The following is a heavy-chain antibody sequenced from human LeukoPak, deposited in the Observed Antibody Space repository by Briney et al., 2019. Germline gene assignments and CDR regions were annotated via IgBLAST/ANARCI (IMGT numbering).Heavy chain of an antibody. CDR1: GFTFSRYW. V-gene: IGHV3-74*01. CDR3: ARAACSSTSCYYGSYFDP. J-gene: IGHJ5*02. D-gene: IGHD2-2*01. CDR2: INSDGSST. Sequence: PGGSLRLSCAASGFTFSRYWMHWVRQAPGKGLVWVSRINSDGSSTNYADSVKGRFTISRDNAKNTLYLQMNSLRAEDTAVYYCARAACSSTSCYYGSYFDPWGQGTLVTVSS.